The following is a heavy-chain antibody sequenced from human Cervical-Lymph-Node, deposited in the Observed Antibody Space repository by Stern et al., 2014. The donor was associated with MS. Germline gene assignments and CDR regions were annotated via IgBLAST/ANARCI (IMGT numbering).Heavy chain of an antibody. V-gene: IGHV2-5*02. CDR3: AHSRVKYCRGGTCYSSLFDY. J-gene: IGHJ4*02. D-gene: IGHD2-15*01. CDR1: GFSVTTAGVG. CDR2: LFLDDDK. Sequence: QVTLKESGPTLVKPTQTVTLTCTLSGFSVTTAGVGVGWIRQPPGKALEWLALLFLDDDKLYSPSLKNRLTITKDTSKNQVVLIMTDVDPVDTATYYCAHSRVKYCRGGTCYSSLFDYWGQGILVTVSS.